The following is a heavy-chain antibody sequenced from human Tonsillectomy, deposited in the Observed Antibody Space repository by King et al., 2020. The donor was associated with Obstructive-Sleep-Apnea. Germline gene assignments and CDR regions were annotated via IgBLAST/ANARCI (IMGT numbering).Heavy chain of an antibody. CDR3: ARDNDY. CDR2: IWYDGSNK. J-gene: IGHJ4*02. CDR1: GFSFSSYG. Sequence: VQLVESGGGVVQPGRSLRLSCAASGFSFSSYGMHWVRQAPGKGLEWVSVIWYDGSNKYYADSVKGRFTISRDNSKNSLYLQMNSLRAEDTAVYYCARDNDYWGQGTLVTVSS. V-gene: IGHV3-33*01.